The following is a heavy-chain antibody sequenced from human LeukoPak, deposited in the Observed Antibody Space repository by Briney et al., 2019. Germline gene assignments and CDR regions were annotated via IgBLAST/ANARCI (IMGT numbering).Heavy chain of an antibody. D-gene: IGHD2-2*01. CDR2: INPNSDGT. J-gene: IGHJ5*02. CDR3: ARDLGYCSSASCWYWFDR. CDR1: GYTFTGYY. Sequence: ASVTVSCKASGYTFTGYYMHWVRHAPGQGLGRMGWINPNSDGTNYAQKFQGRVTMTRDTSISTAYMELSRLRSDDTAVNYCARDLGYCSSASCWYWFDRWGQGTMVTASS. V-gene: IGHV1-2*02.